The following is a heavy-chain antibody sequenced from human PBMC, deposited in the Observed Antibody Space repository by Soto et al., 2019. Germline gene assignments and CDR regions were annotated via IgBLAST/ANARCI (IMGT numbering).Heavy chain of an antibody. CDR3: ERLNKKEGSSSSGLLV. D-gene: IGHD6-19*01. CDR1: GYSFTSYC. J-gene: IGHJ4*02. V-gene: IGHV5-10-1*01. CDR2: IDHSDSYT. Sequence: PVESLTTSCKGSGYSFTSYCIIWVLQMPGKGLEWMGRIDHSDSYTNYSPSFQGHVTISADKSISTAYLQWSSLKASDTAMYYCERLNKKEGSSSSGLLVWRKGNLVTVS.